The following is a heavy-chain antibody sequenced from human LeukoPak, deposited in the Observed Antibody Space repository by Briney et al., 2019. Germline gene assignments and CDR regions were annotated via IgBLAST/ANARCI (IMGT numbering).Heavy chain of an antibody. CDR2: ISSSGSTI. Sequence: GGSLRLSCAASGFTFSGYEMNWVRQAPGKGLEWVSYISSSGSTIYYADSVKGRFTISRDNAKNSLYLQMNSLRAEDTAVYYCASHYYDSSGYYYGVDYWGQGTLVTVSS. D-gene: IGHD3-22*01. J-gene: IGHJ4*02. CDR3: ASHYYDSSGYYYGVDY. V-gene: IGHV3-48*03. CDR1: GFTFSGYE.